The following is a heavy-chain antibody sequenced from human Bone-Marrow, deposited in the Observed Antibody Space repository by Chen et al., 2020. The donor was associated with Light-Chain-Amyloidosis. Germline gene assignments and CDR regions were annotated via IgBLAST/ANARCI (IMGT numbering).Heavy chain of an antibody. CDR2: IKQDGSEK. CDR3: ARWEYNSGWYWLDS. Sequence: EVQLVESGGGLVQPGGSLRLSCAASGFTSSNHWMSWVRQAPGKGLEWVANIKQDGSEKYFVDSVRGRFIISRDNTKTSLYLQMTSLRAEDTAVYYCARWEYNSGWYWLDSWGQGTLVTVSS. J-gene: IGHJ5*01. V-gene: IGHV3-7*01. CDR1: GFTSSNHW. D-gene: IGHD6-19*01.